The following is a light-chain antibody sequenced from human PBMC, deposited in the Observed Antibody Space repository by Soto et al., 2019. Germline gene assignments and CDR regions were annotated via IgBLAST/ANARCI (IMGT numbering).Light chain of an antibody. V-gene: IGKV3-11*01. J-gene: IGKJ4*01. CDR1: ESVSKY. CDR2: DAS. CDR3: QQRSSSWLT. Sequence: EIVLTQSPATLSLSPGERATLSCRASESVSKYLAWYQQKPGQAPRLLIYDASNRATGIPTRFSGSGSGTDFTLTISSLEPEVFAVYFCQQRSSSWLTFGGSTRVEI.